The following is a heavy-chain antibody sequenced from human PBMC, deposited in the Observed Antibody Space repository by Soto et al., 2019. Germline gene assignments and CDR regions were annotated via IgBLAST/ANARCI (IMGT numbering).Heavy chain of an antibody. V-gene: IGHV3-33*06. J-gene: IGHJ4*02. D-gene: IGHD6-19*01. Sequence: GGSLRLSCAASGFTSSSYGIHWVRQAPGKGLEWVGIIWYDGSNKYYADSVKGRFTISRDNSKNTLYLQMNSLRAEDTAVYYCAKDRRKGIAVAGTLDYWGQGTLVTVSS. CDR3: AKDRRKGIAVAGTLDY. CDR2: IWYDGSNK. CDR1: GFTSSSYG.